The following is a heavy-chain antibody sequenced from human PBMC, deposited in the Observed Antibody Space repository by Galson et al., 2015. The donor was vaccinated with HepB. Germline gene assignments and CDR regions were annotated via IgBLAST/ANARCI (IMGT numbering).Heavy chain of an antibody. V-gene: IGHV3-23*05. CDR2: IIAIGTST. CDR3: AKDYADKLMTSETAALFEY. D-gene: IGHD3-16*01. Sequence: SLRLSCATSGFTFTNYAMSWVRQAPGKGLEWVSGIIAIGTSTHYEDSVKGRSTISRDNSKNTIYLQMNSLRAEDSAVYYCAKDYADKLMTSETAALFEYWGQGALVTVSS. J-gene: IGHJ4*02. CDR1: GFTFTNYA.